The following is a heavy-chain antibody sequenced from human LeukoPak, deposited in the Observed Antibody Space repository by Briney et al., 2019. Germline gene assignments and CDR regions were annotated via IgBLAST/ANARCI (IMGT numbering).Heavy chain of an antibody. Sequence: PGRSLRLSCAASGFTFDDYAMHWVRQAPGKGLEWVAVISYDGSNKYYADSVKGRFTISRDNSKNTLYLQMNSLRAEDTAVYYCARDGELSSLYYFDYWGQGTLVTVSS. CDR1: GFTFDDYA. CDR3: ARDGELSSLYYFDY. D-gene: IGHD3-16*02. V-gene: IGHV3-30-3*01. CDR2: ISYDGSNK. J-gene: IGHJ4*02.